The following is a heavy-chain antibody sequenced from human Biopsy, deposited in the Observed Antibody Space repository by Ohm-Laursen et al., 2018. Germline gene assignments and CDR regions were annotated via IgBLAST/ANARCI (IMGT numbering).Heavy chain of an antibody. CDR2: ANPNSGAT. CDR1: GYTFTTYY. D-gene: IGHD3-10*01. V-gene: IGHV1-2*02. CDR3: ARDRMVTIITLVRADTFDI. Sequence: SVKVSCNVSGYTFTTYYIHWVRQAPGQGLEWMGWANPNSGATNYAQKFQGRVTMTSDTSISTAYIELRRLISDDTAVYFCARDRMVTIITLVRADTFDIWGQGTLVSVSS. J-gene: IGHJ3*02.